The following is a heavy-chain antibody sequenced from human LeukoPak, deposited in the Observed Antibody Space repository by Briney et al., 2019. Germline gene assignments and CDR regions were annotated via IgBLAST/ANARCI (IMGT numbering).Heavy chain of an antibody. CDR2: VSNSGGST. CDR3: ATNYYDSSGYYPDFDH. V-gene: IGHV3-23*01. J-gene: IGHJ4*02. Sequence: GGSLRLSCAASGFTFSNYAVNWVRQAPEKGLEWVSGVSNSGGSTYYADSVKGRFTISRDNSNNTLYLQMNSLRAEDTAVYFCATNYYDSSGYYPDFDHWGQGALVTVSS. CDR1: GFTFSNYA. D-gene: IGHD3-22*01.